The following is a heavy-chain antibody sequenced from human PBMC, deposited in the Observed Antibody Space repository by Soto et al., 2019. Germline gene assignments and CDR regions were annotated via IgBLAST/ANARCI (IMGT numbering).Heavy chain of an antibody. D-gene: IGHD6-19*01. Sequence: GGSLRLSCAASGFTFSSYAMSWVRQAPGKGLEWVSSISSSGGSTYYADSVRGRFTISRDNSKNTLYLQMNSLRAEDTAVYYCAKLAWDGSGWYSDYWGQGTLVTVSS. CDR2: ISSSGGST. CDR3: AKLAWDGSGWYSDY. CDR1: GFTFSSYA. J-gene: IGHJ4*02. V-gene: IGHV3-23*01.